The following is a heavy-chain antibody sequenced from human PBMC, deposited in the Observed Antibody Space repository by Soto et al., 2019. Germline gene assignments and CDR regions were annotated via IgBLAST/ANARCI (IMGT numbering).Heavy chain of an antibody. D-gene: IGHD2-15*01. Sequence: PAGSLRLSCAASGFTLSSYWITWVRQAPGKGLEWVANIKQDGSEKYYVDSVKGRFTISRDNAKNSLYLQMNSLRAEDTAVYYCAREGSLRVPIYYYYGMDVWGQGTTVTVSS. CDR1: GFTLSSYW. V-gene: IGHV3-7*01. CDR2: IKQDGSEK. J-gene: IGHJ6*02. CDR3: AREGSLRVPIYYYYGMDV.